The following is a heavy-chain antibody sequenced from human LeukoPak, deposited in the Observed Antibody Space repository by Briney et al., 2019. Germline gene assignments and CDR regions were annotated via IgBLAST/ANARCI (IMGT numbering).Heavy chain of an antibody. CDR2: IKSEGEGATT. CDR3: ITHFPYFYGFDV. Sequence: PGVSLRLSCVSSGFTIGTAWMSWVREAPGKGVEWLGHIKSEGEGATTDYAAPAKGRFAISRDDSKNMIYPQMSTLKIDHTAIYYCITHFPYFYGFDVWGKGTTVTVSS. V-gene: IGHV3-15*01. J-gene: IGHJ6*04. CDR1: GFTIGTAW. D-gene: IGHD3-3*02.